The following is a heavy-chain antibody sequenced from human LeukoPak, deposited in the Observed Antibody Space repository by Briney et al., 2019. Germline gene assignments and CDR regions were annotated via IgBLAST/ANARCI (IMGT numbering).Heavy chain of an antibody. Sequence: GASVKVSCKASGYTFTSYYMHWVRQAPGQGLEWMGIINPSGGSTSYAQKFQGRVTMTRDTSTYTVYMELSSLRSEDTAVYYCARSSSPRAVAAPFDYWGQGTLVTVSS. CDR1: GYTFTSYY. CDR2: INPSGGST. J-gene: IGHJ4*02. V-gene: IGHV1-46*01. CDR3: ARSSSPRAVAAPFDY. D-gene: IGHD6-19*01.